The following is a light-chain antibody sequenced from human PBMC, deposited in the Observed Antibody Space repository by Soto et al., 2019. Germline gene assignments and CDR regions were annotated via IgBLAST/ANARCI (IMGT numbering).Light chain of an antibody. CDR2: AAS. CDR1: QSISSY. J-gene: IGKJ5*01. CDR3: QQSYSTLGT. Sequence: DIPMTQSPSSLSASVGDRVTITCRASQSISSYLNWYQQKPGKAPKLLIYAASSLPSGVPSRFSGRGSGTDFTLTISSLQPEDFATYYCQQSYSTLGTFGQGTRLEIK. V-gene: IGKV1-39*01.